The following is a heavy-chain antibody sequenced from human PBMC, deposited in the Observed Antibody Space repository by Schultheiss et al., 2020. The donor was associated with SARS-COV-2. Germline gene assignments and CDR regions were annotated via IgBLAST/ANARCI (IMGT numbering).Heavy chain of an antibody. Sequence: GGSLRLSCAASGFTFRNYWMHWVRQAPGKGLVWVSRISSDEITTTYADSVKGRFTISRDNARNTLYLQMNSLRVDDTAVYYCARDLVGANNGMDVWGQGTTVTGSS. CDR2: ISSDEITT. J-gene: IGHJ6*02. CDR1: GFTFRNYW. CDR3: ARDLVGANNGMDV. V-gene: IGHV3-74*01. D-gene: IGHD6-6*01.